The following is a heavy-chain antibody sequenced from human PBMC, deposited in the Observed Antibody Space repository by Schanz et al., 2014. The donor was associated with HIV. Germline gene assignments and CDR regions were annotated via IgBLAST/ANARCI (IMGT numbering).Heavy chain of an antibody. D-gene: IGHD3-22*01. J-gene: IGHJ4*02. Sequence: EVQLVESGGGLVQPGRSLRLSCAVSGFTFDDYAMHWVRQAPGKGLEWVSGISWNSGSIGYADSVKGRFTISRDNAKNSLYLQMNSLRAEDTALYYCAKATNYYDSSGYFDYWGQGTLVTVSS. CDR2: ISWNSGSI. CDR3: AKATNYYDSSGYFDY. CDR1: GFTFDDYA. V-gene: IGHV3-9*01.